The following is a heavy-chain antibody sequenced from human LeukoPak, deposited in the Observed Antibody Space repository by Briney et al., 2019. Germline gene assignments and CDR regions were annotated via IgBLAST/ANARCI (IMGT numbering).Heavy chain of an antibody. J-gene: IGHJ4*02. CDR3: AYGGDILTGYADY. Sequence: PGGSLRLSCAASGFTFSSYAMHWVRQAPGKGLEYVSAISSNGGSTYYANSVKGRFTISRDNSKNTLYLQMNSLRAEDTAVYYCAYGGDILTGYADYWGQGTLVTVSS. D-gene: IGHD3-9*01. V-gene: IGHV3-64*01. CDR2: ISSNGGST. CDR1: GFTFSSYA.